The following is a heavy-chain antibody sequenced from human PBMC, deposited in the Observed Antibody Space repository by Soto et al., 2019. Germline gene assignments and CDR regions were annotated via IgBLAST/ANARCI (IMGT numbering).Heavy chain of an antibody. J-gene: IGHJ1*01. Sequence: ASVKVSCKASGYTFTSYGISWVRQAPGQGLEWMGWISAYNGNTNYAQKLQGRVTMTTDTSTSTAYMELRSLRSDDTAVYYCARVGRYGDYFEFFQYWGQGTLVTVSS. D-gene: IGHD4-17*01. V-gene: IGHV1-18*01. CDR1: GYTFTSYG. CDR2: ISAYNGNT. CDR3: ARVGRYGDYFEFFQY.